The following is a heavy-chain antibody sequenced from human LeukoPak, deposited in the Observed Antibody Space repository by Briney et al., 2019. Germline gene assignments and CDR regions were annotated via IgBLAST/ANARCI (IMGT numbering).Heavy chain of an antibody. V-gene: IGHV3-15*01. CDR1: GFTFSSYA. Sequence: MPGGSLRLSCAASGFTFSSYAMHWVRQAPGKGLEWVGRIKSKTDGGTTDYAAPVKGRFTISRDDSKNTLYLQMNSLKTEDTAVYYCTSCSGYYCNYFDYWGQGTLVTVSS. CDR3: TSCSGYYCNYFDY. D-gene: IGHD3-22*01. CDR2: IKSKTDGGTT. J-gene: IGHJ4*02.